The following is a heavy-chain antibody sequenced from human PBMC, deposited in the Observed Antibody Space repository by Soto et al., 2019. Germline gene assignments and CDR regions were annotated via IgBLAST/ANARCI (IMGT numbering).Heavy chain of an antibody. Sequence: QVQLVQSGAEVKKPGASVKVSCKASGYTFTNYAMHWVRQAPGQRLEWMGWIIAGNGNTKYSQKFQGRVTITRDTSASTAYMELRRLRSADTAVYYCAREGYCSSTSCFDYWGQGTLVTVSS. J-gene: IGHJ4*02. CDR1: GYTFTNYA. D-gene: IGHD2-2*01. CDR2: IIAGNGNT. CDR3: AREGYCSSTSCFDY. V-gene: IGHV1-3*01.